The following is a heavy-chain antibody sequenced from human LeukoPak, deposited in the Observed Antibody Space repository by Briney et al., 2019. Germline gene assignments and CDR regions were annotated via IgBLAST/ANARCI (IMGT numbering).Heavy chain of an antibody. CDR3: AKGEYVFRFSSMDV. V-gene: IGHV3-23*01. CDR1: GFTFSSYA. CDR2: ISGIGGST. Sequence: PGGSLRLSCAASGFTFSSYAMSWVRQAPGKGLEWGSAISGIGGSTYSADSVKGRFTISRDNSKTTLHLQMNSLTAEDPPVYYCAKGEYVFRFSSMDVWGQGTTVTVSS. D-gene: IGHD3-3*01. J-gene: IGHJ6*02.